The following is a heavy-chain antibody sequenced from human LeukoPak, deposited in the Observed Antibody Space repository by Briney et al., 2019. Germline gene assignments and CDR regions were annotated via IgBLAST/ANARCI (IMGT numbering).Heavy chain of an antibody. CDR3: ARAREAPTNVFPDH. CDR1: GFTFSRYW. J-gene: IGHJ4*02. D-gene: IGHD2-8*01. Sequence: GGSLRLSCAASGFTFSRYWMTWVRQSPGKGLEWVANINQDGSEKYYGDSVTGRFTISRDNAENSLFLQMNSLRADDTGVYYCARAREAPTNVFPDHWGQGVVVTVSS. V-gene: IGHV3-7*01. CDR2: INQDGSEK.